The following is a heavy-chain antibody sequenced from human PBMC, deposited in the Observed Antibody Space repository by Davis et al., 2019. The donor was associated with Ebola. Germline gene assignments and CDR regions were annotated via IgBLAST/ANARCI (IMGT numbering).Heavy chain of an antibody. D-gene: IGHD1-26*01. Sequence: GESLKISCAASGFTFSSYAMHWVRQAPGNGLEWVAVISYDGSNNYYADSVTVRFTISRDNSKNTQYLQMNSLRAEDTAAYYCARNRLGWKWELGYWGQGTLVTVSS. CDR3: ARNRLGWKWELGY. V-gene: IGHV3-30-3*01. CDR2: ISYDGSNN. CDR1: GFTFSSYA. J-gene: IGHJ4*02.